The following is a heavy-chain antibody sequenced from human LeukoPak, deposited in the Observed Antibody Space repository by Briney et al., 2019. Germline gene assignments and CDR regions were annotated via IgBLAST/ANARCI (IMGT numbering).Heavy chain of an antibody. Sequence: GGSLRLSCVASGFTFSNYEMNWVRQAPGKGLGWVSYISSSGSTIYYADSVKGRFTISRDNAKNSLYLQMNSLRAEDTAVYYCAREEDYDGSGSYGPFDYWGQGTLVTVSS. CDR1: GFTFSNYE. CDR2: ISSSGSTI. D-gene: IGHD3-22*01. CDR3: AREEDYDGSGSYGPFDY. J-gene: IGHJ4*02. V-gene: IGHV3-48*03.